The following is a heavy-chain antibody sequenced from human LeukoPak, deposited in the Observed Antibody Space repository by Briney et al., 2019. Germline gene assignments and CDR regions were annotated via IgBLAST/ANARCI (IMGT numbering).Heavy chain of an antibody. J-gene: IGHJ6*03. D-gene: IGHD6-13*01. Sequence: SETLSLTCAVYGGSFSGYYWSWLRQPAGKGLEWIGRIYTSGSTNYNPSLKSRVTISVDTSKNQFSLKLSSVTAADTAVYYCARGPKQLPKIGRYYYYMDVWGKGTTVTVSS. CDR3: ARGPKQLPKIGRYYYYMDV. V-gene: IGHV4-59*10. CDR2: IYTSGST. CDR1: GGSFSGYY.